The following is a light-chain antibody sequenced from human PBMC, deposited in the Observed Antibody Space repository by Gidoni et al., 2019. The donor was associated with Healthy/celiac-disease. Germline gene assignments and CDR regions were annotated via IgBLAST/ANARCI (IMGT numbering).Light chain of an antibody. V-gene: IGLV2-14*01. CDR1: SSDVGGYNY. CDR2: DVS. CDR3: SSYTSSSTWV. Sequence: QSARTQPASASGAPGQSITISCTGTSSDVGGYNYVSWYQQHPGKAPKLMVYDVSNRPSGVSNRFSGSKSGNTASLTISGLQAEDEADYYCSSYTSSSTWVFGGGTKLTVL. J-gene: IGLJ3*02.